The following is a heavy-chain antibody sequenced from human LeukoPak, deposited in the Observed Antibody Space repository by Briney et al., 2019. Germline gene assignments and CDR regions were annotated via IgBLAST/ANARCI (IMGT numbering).Heavy chain of an antibody. D-gene: IGHD3-22*01. Sequence: SETLSLTXTVSGYSIRSGYYWGWIRQPPGKGLEWIGSIYHSGSTYYNPSLKSRVTISVDTSKNQFSLKLSSVTAADTAVYYCARVRLTMIVVVDYWGQGTLVTVSS. V-gene: IGHV4-38-2*02. CDR2: IYHSGST. J-gene: IGHJ4*02. CDR1: GYSIRSGYY. CDR3: ARVRLTMIVVVDY.